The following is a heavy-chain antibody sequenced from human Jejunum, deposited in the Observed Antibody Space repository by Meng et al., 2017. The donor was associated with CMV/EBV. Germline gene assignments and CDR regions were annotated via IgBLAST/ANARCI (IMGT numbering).Heavy chain of an antibody. V-gene: IGHV4-38-2*01. CDR1: SISSGYY. J-gene: IGHJ6*02. D-gene: IGHD1-26*01. Sequence: SISSGYYWGWIRQPPGKGLEWIGDIYYSGSTKYNPSLKSRVTISVDTSKSQFSLKVTSLTAADTAIYYCARTPHPIVGAAYGIDVWGQGTTVTVS. CDR3: ARTPHPIVGAAYGIDV. CDR2: IYYSGST.